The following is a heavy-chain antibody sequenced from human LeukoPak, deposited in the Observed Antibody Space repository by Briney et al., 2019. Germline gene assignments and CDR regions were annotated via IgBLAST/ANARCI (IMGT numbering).Heavy chain of an antibody. CDR1: GYTFTGYY. V-gene: IGHV1-2*02. Sequence: GASVKVSCKASGYTFTGYYMHWVRQAPGQGLGWMGWINPNSGVTNYAQKFQGRGTMTRDTSISTAYMELSSLRSDDTAVYYCARDLFTLYGGNSGFHFDYWGQGALVTVSS. CDR2: INPNSGVT. D-gene: IGHD4-23*01. J-gene: IGHJ4*02. CDR3: ARDLFTLYGGNSGFHFDY.